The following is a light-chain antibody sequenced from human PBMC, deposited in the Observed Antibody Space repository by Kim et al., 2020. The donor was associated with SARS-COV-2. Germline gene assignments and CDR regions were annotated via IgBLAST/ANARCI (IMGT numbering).Light chain of an antibody. CDR1: QSVGNN. CDR3: QQYKNWYT. Sequence: LPVSVGESATLVCRASQSVGNNLAWYQQKPGQAPRLLIYGASTRATDIPARFSGSGSGTEFTLTISGLQSEDFAVYFCQQYKNWYTFGQGTKLEI. V-gene: IGKV3D-15*01. CDR2: GAS. J-gene: IGKJ2*01.